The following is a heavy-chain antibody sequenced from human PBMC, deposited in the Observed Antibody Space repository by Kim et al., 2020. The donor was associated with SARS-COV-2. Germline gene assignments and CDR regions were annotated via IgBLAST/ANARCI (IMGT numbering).Heavy chain of an antibody. CDR2: MNPNSGNT. J-gene: IGHJ6*02. V-gene: IGHV1-8*01. CDR1: GYTFINYD. D-gene: IGHD3-10*01. Sequence: ASVKVSCKASGYTFINYDIYWVRQATGQGLEWMGWMNPNSGNTDYAQKFQGRVTMTRNTSISTAYMELSSLRSDDTAVYYCARHLGGLVTTLNYYYYYGLDVWGLGTTVSVSS. CDR3: ARHLGGLVTTLNYYYYYGLDV.